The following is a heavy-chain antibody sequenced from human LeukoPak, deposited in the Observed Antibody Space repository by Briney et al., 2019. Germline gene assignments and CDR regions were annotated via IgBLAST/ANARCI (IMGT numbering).Heavy chain of an antibody. Sequence: GGSLRLSCAASGFSFSSYWMSWVRQAPGKGLEWVANIKQDGSEKYYVDSVKGRFTISRDNAKNSLYLQMNSLRGEDSAVYYCARVYCSGGTCDAYFDYWGQGTLVTVSS. D-gene: IGHD2-15*01. CDR2: IKQDGSEK. CDR3: ARVYCSGGTCDAYFDY. CDR1: GFSFSSYW. V-gene: IGHV3-7*04. J-gene: IGHJ4*02.